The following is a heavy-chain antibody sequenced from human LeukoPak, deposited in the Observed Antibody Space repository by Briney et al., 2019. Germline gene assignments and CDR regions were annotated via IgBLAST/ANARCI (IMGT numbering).Heavy chain of an antibody. J-gene: IGHJ4*02. D-gene: IGHD4-17*01. Sequence: GGSLRLSCVASGFTFSSYAMHWVRQAPGKGLEWVAVISYDGSNKYYADSVKGRFTISRDNSKNTLYLQMNSLRAEDTAVYYCARGPSINYGDYYYWGQGTLVTVSS. CDR1: GFTFSSYA. V-gene: IGHV3-30-3*01. CDR3: ARGPSINYGDYYY. CDR2: ISYDGSNK.